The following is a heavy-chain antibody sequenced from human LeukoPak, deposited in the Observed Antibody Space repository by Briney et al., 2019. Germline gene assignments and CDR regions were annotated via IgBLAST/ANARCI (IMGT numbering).Heavy chain of an antibody. CDR2: IIPIFGTA. Sequence: APVKVSCKASGGTFSSYAISWVRQAPGQGLEWMGGIIPIFGTANYAQKFQGRVTITADESTSTAYMELSSLRSEDTAVYYCARDKSPYYYDSSGYRNPISWFDPWGQGTLVTVSS. D-gene: IGHD3-22*01. CDR3: ARDKSPYYYDSSGYRNPISWFDP. V-gene: IGHV1-69*13. CDR1: GGTFSSYA. J-gene: IGHJ5*02.